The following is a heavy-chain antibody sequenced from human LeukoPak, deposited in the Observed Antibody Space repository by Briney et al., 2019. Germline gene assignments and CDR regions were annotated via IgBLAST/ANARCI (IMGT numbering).Heavy chain of an antibody. J-gene: IGHJ3*02. CDR3: GKVYYDFWSGPSLGAFDI. V-gene: IGHV3-23*01. CDR2: LSDSGGST. Sequence: GGSLRLSCAASGFTFSNYAMSWVRQAPGKGLEWVSALSDSGGSTYYADSVKGRFTISRDNSKNTLYLQMNSLRAEDTAVYYCGKVYYDFWSGPSLGAFDIWGQGTILTVSS. CDR1: GFTFSNYA. D-gene: IGHD3-3*01.